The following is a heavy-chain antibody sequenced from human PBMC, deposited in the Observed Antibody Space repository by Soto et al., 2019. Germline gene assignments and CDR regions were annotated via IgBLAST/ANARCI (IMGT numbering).Heavy chain of an antibody. V-gene: IGHV3-30*04. D-gene: IGHD3-3*01. J-gene: IGHJ4*02. CDR1: GFTFSSYA. CDR3: ARDSYDFWSGYYFDY. Sequence: GGSLRLSCAASGFTFSSYAMHWVRQAPGKGLEWVAVISYDGSNKYYADSVKGRFTISRDNSKNTLYLQMNSLRAEDTAVYYCARDSYDFWSGYYFDYWGQGTLVTVSS. CDR2: ISYDGSNK.